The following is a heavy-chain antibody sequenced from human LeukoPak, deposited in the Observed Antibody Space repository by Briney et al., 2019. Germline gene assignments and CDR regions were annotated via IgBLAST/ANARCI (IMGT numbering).Heavy chain of an antibody. CDR2: IYYSGST. J-gene: IGHJ4*02. D-gene: IGHD5-18*01. Sequence: SETLSLTCTVSGGSISSYYWSWIRQPPGKGLEWIGYIYYSGSTNYNPSLKSRVTISVDTSKNQFSLKLSSVTAADTVVYYCARGKRGYSYGTLWDYWGQGTLVTVSS. CDR3: ARGKRGYSYGTLWDY. V-gene: IGHV4-59*01. CDR1: GGSISSYY.